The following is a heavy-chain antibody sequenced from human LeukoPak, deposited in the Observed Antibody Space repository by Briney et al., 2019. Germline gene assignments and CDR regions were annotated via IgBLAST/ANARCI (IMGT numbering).Heavy chain of an antibody. J-gene: IGHJ6*03. D-gene: IGHD2-2*01. CDR3: ARVVPAAIGYMDV. CDR2: ISGSGGST. V-gene: IGHV3-23*01. CDR1: GFTFSSYA. Sequence: GGSLRLSCAASGFTFSSYAMSWVRQAPGKGLEWVSAISGSGGSTYYADSVKGWFTISRDNSKNTLYLQMNSLRDEDTAVYYCARVVPAAIGYMDVWGKGTTVTVSS.